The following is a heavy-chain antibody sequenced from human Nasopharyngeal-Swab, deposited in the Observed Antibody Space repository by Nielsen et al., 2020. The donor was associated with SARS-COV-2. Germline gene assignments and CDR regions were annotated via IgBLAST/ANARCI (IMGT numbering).Heavy chain of an antibody. Sequence: WIRQPPGKGLEWIGEIYHSGSTNYNPSLKSRVTISVDKSKNQFSLKLSSVTAADTAGYYWARAQRGTGKREEEEGRDVWSQGNTGTVSS. V-gene: IGHV4-4*02. CDR2: IYHSGST. D-gene: IGHD1-1*01. J-gene: IGHJ6*02. CDR3: ARAQRGTGKREEEEGRDV.